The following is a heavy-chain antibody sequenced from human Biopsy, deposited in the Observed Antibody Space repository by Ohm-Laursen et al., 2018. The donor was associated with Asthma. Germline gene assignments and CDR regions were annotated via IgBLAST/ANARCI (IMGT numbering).Heavy chain of an antibody. CDR2: ISASGVRT. CDR1: GFTFNNYS. Sequence: SLRLSCAASGFTFNNYSMLWVRQAPGKGLEWVSSISASGVRTFYADSVKGRFTVSRDSSRNTLYLQLSTLRVEDTAVYFCAKITTDRQKANNWFDPWGQGTLVTVSS. V-gene: IGHV3-23*01. J-gene: IGHJ5*02. D-gene: IGHD3-22*01. CDR3: AKITTDRQKANNWFDP.